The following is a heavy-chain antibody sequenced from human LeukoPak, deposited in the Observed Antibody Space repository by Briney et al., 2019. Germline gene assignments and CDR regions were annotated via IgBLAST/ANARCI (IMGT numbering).Heavy chain of an antibody. CDR2: ISSSGSYI. V-gene: IGHV3-21*01. D-gene: IGHD2-15*01. CDR1: GFTFSSYS. CDR3: ARDCSGGSCFSDY. J-gene: IGHJ4*02. Sequence: GGSLRLSCAASGFTFSSYSMNWVRQAPGKGLEWVSSISSSGSYIYYADSVKGRFTISRDNAKNSLYLQMNSLRAEDTAVYNCARDCSGGSCFSDYWGQGTLVTVSS.